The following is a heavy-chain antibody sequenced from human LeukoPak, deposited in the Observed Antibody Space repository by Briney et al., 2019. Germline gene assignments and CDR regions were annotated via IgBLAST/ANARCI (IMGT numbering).Heavy chain of an antibody. CDR1: GGSISNYF. Sequence: SETLSLTCAVSGGSISNYFWSWIRQPPGKGLEWIGYIYDSGAYASGSTHYNPSLKSRVTISVARSKSQFSLKLSSVPAADTAVYYCARRQTFFDYWGQGTLVTVSS. V-gene: IGHV4-4*09. CDR3: ARRQTFFDY. CDR2: IYDSGAYASGST. J-gene: IGHJ4*02.